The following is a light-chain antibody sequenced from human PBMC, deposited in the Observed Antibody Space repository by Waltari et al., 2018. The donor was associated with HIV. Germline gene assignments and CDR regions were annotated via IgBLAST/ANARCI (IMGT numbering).Light chain of an antibody. Sequence: EIVLTPSPATLSLSPGARATLSCRASQSVGNYLAWYQQKPGQAPRLLMDGASSRATGIPARFSGSGSGTDFTLTISSLEPGDFGVYYCQQRSNWPISFGQGTRLEIK. CDR1: QSVGNY. J-gene: IGKJ5*01. V-gene: IGKV3-11*01. CDR2: GAS. CDR3: QQRSNWPIS.